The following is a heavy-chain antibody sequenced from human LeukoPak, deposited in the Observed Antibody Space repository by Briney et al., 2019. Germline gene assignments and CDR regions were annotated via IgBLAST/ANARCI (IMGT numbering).Heavy chain of an antibody. CDR1: GYTFSSYG. J-gene: IGHJ4*02. CDR3: ARADYDYWSGYPNTLEF. Sequence: ASVKVSCKTSGYTFSSYGISWVRQAPGQGLEWMDWVSAYKVDTNYGQRVQGRITLTTDTSTSTVCMELRSLRSDDRAVYYCARADYDYWSGYPNTLEFWGQGTLVTVSS. V-gene: IGHV1-18*01. D-gene: IGHD3-3*01. CDR2: VSAYKVDT.